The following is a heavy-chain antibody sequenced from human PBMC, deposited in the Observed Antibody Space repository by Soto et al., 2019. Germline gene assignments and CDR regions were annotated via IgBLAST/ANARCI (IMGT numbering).Heavy chain of an antibody. CDR1: GGSFSGYY. Sequence: SETLSLTCAVYGGSFSGYYWSWIRQPPGKGLEWIGEINHSGSTNYNPPLKRRVTISVDTSKNQFSLKLSSVTAADTAVYYCARDHPQPYVWWSYRASLGYFDYWGQGTLDTVAS. V-gene: IGHV4-34*01. J-gene: IGHJ4*02. CDR3: ARDHPQPYVWWSYRASLGYFDY. D-gene: IGHD3-16*02. CDR2: INHSGST.